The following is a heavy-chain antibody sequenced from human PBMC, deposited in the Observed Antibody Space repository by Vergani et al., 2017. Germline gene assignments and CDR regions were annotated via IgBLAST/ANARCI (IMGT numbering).Heavy chain of an antibody. V-gene: IGHV1-18*01. D-gene: IGHD1-26*01. CDR3: ARERAGELPIFDY. Sequence: QVQLVQSGAEVKKPGASVKVSCKASGYTFTSYGISWVRQAPGQWLEWMRWISAYNGNTNYAQKPKGRVTMTKDTSTSTTYMELRSMRSDDTAVYYCARERAGELPIFDYWGQGTLVTVSS. J-gene: IGHJ4*02. CDR2: ISAYNGNT. CDR1: GYTFTSYG.